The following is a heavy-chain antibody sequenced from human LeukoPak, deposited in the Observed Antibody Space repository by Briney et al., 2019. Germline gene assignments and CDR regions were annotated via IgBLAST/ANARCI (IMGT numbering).Heavy chain of an antibody. CDR1: GFTFSSYW. CDR3: ASGQWLVLNY. J-gene: IGHJ4*02. V-gene: IGHV3-7*03. Sequence: PGGSLRLSCAASGFTFSSYWMSWDRQAPGKGLEWVANIKQDGSEKYVDSVKGRFTISRDNAKNSLYLQMNSLRAEDTAVYYCASGQWLVLNYWGQGTLVTVSS. D-gene: IGHD6-19*01. CDR2: IKQDGSEK.